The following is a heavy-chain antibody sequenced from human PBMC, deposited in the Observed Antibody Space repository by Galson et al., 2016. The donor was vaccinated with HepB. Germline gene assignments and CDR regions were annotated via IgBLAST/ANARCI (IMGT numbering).Heavy chain of an antibody. Sequence: QSGAEVKKPGESLKISCKGSGYRFSSYWIGWVRQMPGKGLECMGIIYPGDSDTRYSPSFQGQVTISADKSISTAYLQWSSLKASDTAMYYCARHSSGYDFRYYYYGMDVWGQGTTVTVSS. D-gene: IGHD5-12*01. CDR3: ARHSSGYDFRYYYYGMDV. CDR1: GYRFSSYW. J-gene: IGHJ6*02. CDR2: IYPGDSDT. V-gene: IGHV5-51*01.